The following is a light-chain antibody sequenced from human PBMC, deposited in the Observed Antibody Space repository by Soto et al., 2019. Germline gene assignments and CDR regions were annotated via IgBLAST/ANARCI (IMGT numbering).Light chain of an antibody. Sequence: IPLTQSPSSLSASVGDSVTITCRASQGISNYLAWYQQKPGKAPKLLIYAASTLQSGVPSRFSGSGSGTDFTLTVNNLQPEDFATYYCQQLNSYEITFGQGTRLEIK. CDR1: QGISNY. CDR3: QQLNSYEIT. CDR2: AAS. J-gene: IGKJ5*01. V-gene: IGKV1-9*01.